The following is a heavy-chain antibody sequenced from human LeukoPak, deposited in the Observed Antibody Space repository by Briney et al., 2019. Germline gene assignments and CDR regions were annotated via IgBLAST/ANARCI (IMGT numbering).Heavy chain of an antibody. D-gene: IGHD3-3*01. J-gene: IGHJ6*02. CDR1: GGSISSYY. V-gene: IGHV4-59*08. CDR2: IYYSGST. CDR3: ARLLEDYDFWSGYSRYYYGMDV. Sequence: SETLSLTCTVSGGSISSYYWSWIRQPPGKGLEWIGYIYYSGSTNYNPSLKSRVTISVDTSKNQFSLKLSSVTAADTAVYYCARLLEDYDFWSGYSRYYYGMDVWGQGTTVTVSS.